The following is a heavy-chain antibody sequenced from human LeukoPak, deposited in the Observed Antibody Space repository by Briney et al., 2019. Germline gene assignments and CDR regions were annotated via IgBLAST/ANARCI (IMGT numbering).Heavy chain of an antibody. D-gene: IGHD3-22*01. CDR1: GGFISGGTHY. V-gene: IGHV4-61*02. J-gene: IGHJ3*01. CDR3: ARRWNYKDSFDV. CDR2: IFTSGSP. Sequence: SETLSLTCAVSGGFISGGTHYWTWVRQPVGKGLEWLGRIFTSGSPTYNSSLESRLTISIDKSKNQFFLKLNSVTAADTAVYYCARRWNYKDSFDVWGKGKMVTVSS.